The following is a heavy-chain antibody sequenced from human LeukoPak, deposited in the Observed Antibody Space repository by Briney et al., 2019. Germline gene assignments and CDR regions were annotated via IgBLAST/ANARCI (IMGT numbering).Heavy chain of an antibody. D-gene: IGHD3-10*01. Sequence: GGSLRLSCAASGFTFSSYWMSWVRQAPGKGLEWVANIKQDGSEKYYVDSVKGRFTISRDNAKNSLYLQMNSLRAEDTAVYYCARDELVTMVRGVINYWGQGTLVTVSS. CDR2: IKQDGSEK. CDR1: GFTFSSYW. J-gene: IGHJ4*02. V-gene: IGHV3-7*01. CDR3: ARDELVTMVRGVINY.